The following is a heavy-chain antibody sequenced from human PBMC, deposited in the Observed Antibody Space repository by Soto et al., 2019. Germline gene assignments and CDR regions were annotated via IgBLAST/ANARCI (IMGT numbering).Heavy chain of an antibody. CDR3: ATSYSGYVHNYYYYGMDV. J-gene: IGHJ6*02. Sequence: ASVKVSFKVSGYTLTELSMHWVRQAPGKGLEWMGGFDPEDGETIYAQKFQGRVTMTEDTSTDTAYMELSSLRSEDAAVYYCATSYSGYVHNYYYYGMDVWGQGTTVTVS. CDR1: GYTLTELS. V-gene: IGHV1-24*01. D-gene: IGHD5-12*01. CDR2: FDPEDGET.